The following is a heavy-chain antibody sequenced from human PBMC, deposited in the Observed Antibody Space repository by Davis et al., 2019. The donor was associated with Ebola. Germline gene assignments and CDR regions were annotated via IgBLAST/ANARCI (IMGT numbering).Heavy chain of an antibody. CDR2: ISSSSSYI. CDR1: GFTFSSYS. V-gene: IGHV3-21*01. CDR3: ARVAATQGDY. D-gene: IGHD6-13*01. Sequence: LSLTCAASGFTFSSYSMNWVRQAPGKGLEWVSSISSSSSYIYYADSVKGRFTISRDNAKNSLYLQMNSLRAEDTAVYYCARVAATQGDYWGQGTLVTVSS. J-gene: IGHJ4*02.